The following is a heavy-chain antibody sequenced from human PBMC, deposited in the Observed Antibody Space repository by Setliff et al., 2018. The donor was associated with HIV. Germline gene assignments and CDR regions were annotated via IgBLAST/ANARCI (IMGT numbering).Heavy chain of an antibody. J-gene: IGHJ6*03. V-gene: IGHV1-8*02. CDR3: ARARRDSYDRGRRNHYYIDV. Sequence: VASVKVSCKASGYTFSSYDINWVRQATGQGLEWMGWMNPNSGNTGYAQKFQGRVTMTRDTSISTAYMELNNLKFEDTAVYYCARARRDSYDRGRRNHYYIDVWGKGTTVTVSS. CDR1: GYTFSSYD. CDR2: MNPNSGNT. D-gene: IGHD3-22*01.